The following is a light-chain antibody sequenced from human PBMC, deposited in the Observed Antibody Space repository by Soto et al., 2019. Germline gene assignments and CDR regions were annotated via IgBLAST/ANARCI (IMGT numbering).Light chain of an antibody. V-gene: IGKV3-20*01. CDR3: QYYGSSPRT. CDR1: RSVRSNN. Sequence: EIVLTQSPGTLSLSPGERATLSCRASRSVRSNNLAWYQQKPGQAPRLLIYGASSRATGIPDRFSGSGSGTDFTLTISRLEPEDFAVYHCQYYGSSPRTFGQGTKVEI. CDR2: GAS. J-gene: IGKJ1*01.